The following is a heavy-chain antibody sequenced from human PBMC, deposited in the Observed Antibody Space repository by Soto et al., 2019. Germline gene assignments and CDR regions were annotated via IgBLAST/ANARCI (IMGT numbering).Heavy chain of an antibody. J-gene: IGHJ6*02. CDR2: IYYSGST. CDR3: ARYGSRSWHVYCSYGMVV. D-gene: IGHD6-13*01. CDR1: AGSISSSSYY. V-gene: IGHV4-39*01. Sequence: PSETLSRTCTVSAGSISSSSYYWGWIRQPPGKGLEWIGSIYYSGSTYYNPSLKSRVTISVDTSKNQFSLKLSSVTAADTAVYYCARYGSRSWHVYCSYGMVVLGQGTTVTVFS.